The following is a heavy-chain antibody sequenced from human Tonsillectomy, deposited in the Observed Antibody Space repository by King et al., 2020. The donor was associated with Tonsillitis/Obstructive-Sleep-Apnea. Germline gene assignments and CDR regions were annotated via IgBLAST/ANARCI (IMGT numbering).Heavy chain of an antibody. D-gene: IGHD6-13*01. CDR2: IYPGDSDT. V-gene: IGHV5-51*01. Sequence: VQLVESGAEVKKPGESLKISCKGSGYSFTNYWFGWVRQMPGKGLEWMGIIYPGDSDTRYSPSFQGQVTISADKSISTAYLQWSSLKASDTAMYYCARLPTGEYRSSWFYFDYWGQGTLVTVSS. J-gene: IGHJ4*02. CDR3: ARLPTGEYRSSWFYFDY. CDR1: GYSFTNYW.